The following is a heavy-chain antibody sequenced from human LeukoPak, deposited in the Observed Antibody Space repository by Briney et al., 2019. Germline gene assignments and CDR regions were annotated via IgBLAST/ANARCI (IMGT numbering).Heavy chain of an antibody. D-gene: IGHD6-19*01. Sequence: GGSLRHSCAATGFTYSSYWMSWVRQAPGKGLEWVANMKEDGSEKYYVDSVKGRFTISRDNAKNSLYLQMNSLRAEDTAVYYCASQFWWAAVAGTALDCWGQGSLVTVSS. J-gene: IGHJ4*02. CDR2: MKEDGSEK. V-gene: IGHV3-7*03. CDR3: ASQFWWAAVAGTALDC. CDR1: GFTYSSYW.